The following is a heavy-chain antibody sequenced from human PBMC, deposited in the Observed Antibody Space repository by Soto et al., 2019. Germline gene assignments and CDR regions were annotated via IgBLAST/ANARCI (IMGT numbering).Heavy chain of an antibody. J-gene: IGHJ4*02. CDR3: ARGGRSSSSEPIDY. V-gene: IGHV4-34*01. D-gene: IGHD6-6*01. Sequence: SETLSLTCAVYGGSFSGYYWSWIRQPPGKGLEWIGEINHSGSTNYNPSLKSRVTISVDTSKNQFSLKLSSVTAADTAVYYCARGGRSSSSEPIDYWGQGTLVTVSS. CDR1: GGSFSGYY. CDR2: INHSGST.